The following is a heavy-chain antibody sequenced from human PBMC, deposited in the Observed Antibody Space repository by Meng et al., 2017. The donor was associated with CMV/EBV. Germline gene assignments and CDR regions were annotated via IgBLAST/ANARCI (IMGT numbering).Heavy chain of an antibody. CDR2: IRYDGSNK. CDR3: AKSEPPQITIFGVVIASDDYYFDY. D-gene: IGHD3-3*01. Sequence: MHCVRQAPGKGLEWVAFIRYDGSNKYYADSVKGRFTISRDNSKNTLYLQMNSLRAEDTAVYYCAKSEPPQITIFGVVIASDDYYFDYWGQGTLVTVSS. V-gene: IGHV3-30*02. J-gene: IGHJ4*02.